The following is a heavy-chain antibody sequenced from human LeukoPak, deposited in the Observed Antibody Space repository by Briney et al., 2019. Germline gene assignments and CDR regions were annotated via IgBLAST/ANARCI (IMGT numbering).Heavy chain of an antibody. CDR2: IGKAGDT. Sequence: GGSLRLSCTAPGFTFSSYDMHWVRQPPGEGLEWVSGIGKAGDTYYLGSVKGRFTISRENAKNSLYLQMNSLRVGDTAVYYCVRGDVGFDPWGQGTLVTVSS. J-gene: IGHJ5*02. CDR1: GFTFSSYD. D-gene: IGHD2-21*01. V-gene: IGHV3-13*01. CDR3: VRGDVGFDP.